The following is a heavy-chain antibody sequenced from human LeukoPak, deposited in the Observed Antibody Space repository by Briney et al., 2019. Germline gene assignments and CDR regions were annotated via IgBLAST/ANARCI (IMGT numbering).Heavy chain of an antibody. CDR1: GGSISSGRNY. CDR2: IYTSGST. V-gene: IGHV4-61*02. J-gene: IGHJ6*03. CDR3: ARDDCYYNYMDV. D-gene: IGHD2-15*01. Sequence: TSETLSLTCTVSGGSISSGRNYWSWIRQPAGKGLEWIGRIYTSGSTNYNPSLKSRVTISVDTSKNQFSLKLSSVTAADTAVYYCARDDCYYNYMDVWGKGTTVTISS.